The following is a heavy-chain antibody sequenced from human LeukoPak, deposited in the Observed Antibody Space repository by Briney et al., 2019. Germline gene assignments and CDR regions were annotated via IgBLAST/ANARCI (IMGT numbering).Heavy chain of an antibody. J-gene: IGHJ4*02. CDR3: AKGTAAGPEFQYYFDY. CDR2: ISGSGGST. Sequence: PGGSLRLSRAASGFTFSSYAMSWVRQAPGKGLEWVSAISGSGGSTYYADSVKGRFTISRDNSKNTLYLQMNSLRAEDTAVYYCAKGTAAGPEFQYYFDYWGQGTLVTVSS. D-gene: IGHD6-13*01. V-gene: IGHV3-23*01. CDR1: GFTFSSYA.